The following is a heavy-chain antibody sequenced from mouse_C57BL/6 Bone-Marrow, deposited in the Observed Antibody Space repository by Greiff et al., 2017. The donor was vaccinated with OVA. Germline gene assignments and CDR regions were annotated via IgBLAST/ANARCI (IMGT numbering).Heavy chain of an antibody. CDR1: GFTFSSYA. V-gene: IGHV5-4*01. J-gene: IGHJ1*03. Sequence: EVKLMESGGGLVKPGGSLKLSCAASGFTFSSYAMSWVRQTPEKRLEWVATISDGGSYTYYPDNVKGRFTISRDNAKNNLYLQMSQLKSEDTAMDYCAREGNSNWYFDVWGTGTTVTVSS. D-gene: IGHD2-1*01. CDR2: ISDGGSYT. CDR3: AREGNSNWYFDV.